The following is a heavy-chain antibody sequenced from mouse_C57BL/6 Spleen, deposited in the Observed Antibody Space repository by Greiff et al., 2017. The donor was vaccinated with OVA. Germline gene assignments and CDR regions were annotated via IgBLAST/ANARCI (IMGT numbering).Heavy chain of an antibody. V-gene: IGHV1-15*01. CDR2: IDPETGGT. J-gene: IGHJ3*01. CDR3: SLTGTFAY. D-gene: IGHD4-1*01. CDR1: GYTFTDYE. Sequence: QVQLKESGAELVRPGASVTLSCKASGYTFTDYEMHWVKQTPVHGLEWIGAIDPETGGTAYNQKFKGKAILTADKSSSTAYMELRSLTSEDSAVYYCSLTGTFAYWGQGTLVTVSA.